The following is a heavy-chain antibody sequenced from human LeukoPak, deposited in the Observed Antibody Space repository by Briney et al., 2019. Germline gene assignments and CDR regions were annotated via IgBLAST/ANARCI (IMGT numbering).Heavy chain of an antibody. CDR2: MNPNSGNT. V-gene: IGHV1-8*01. D-gene: IGHD4-17*01. CDR1: GYTFTSYD. Sequence: ASVKVSCKASGYTFTSYDINWVRHAPGQGLEWMGWMNPNSGNTGYAQKFQGRVTMTRNTSISTAYMELSSLRSEDTAVYYCARVRYDDYGDYGNFDYWGQGTLVTVSS. CDR3: ARVRYDDYGDYGNFDY. J-gene: IGHJ4*02.